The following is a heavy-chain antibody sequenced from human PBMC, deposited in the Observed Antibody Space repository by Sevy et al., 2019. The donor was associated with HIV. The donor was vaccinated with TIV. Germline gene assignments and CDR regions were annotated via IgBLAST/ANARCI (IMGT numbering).Heavy chain of an antibody. CDR2: IKRDGSEK. CDR1: GFTFSNYW. CDR3: ARDCNSATCLWGLDV. V-gene: IGHV3-7*03. J-gene: IGHJ6*02. Sequence: GGSLRLSCVASGFTFSNYWMSWVRQAPGKGLEWVANIKRDGSEKYYVASVKGRFTISRDNDKTSLYLQMNSLRDEDTAVYYCARDCNSATCLWGLDVCGPGTTVTVSS. D-gene: IGHD1-26*01.